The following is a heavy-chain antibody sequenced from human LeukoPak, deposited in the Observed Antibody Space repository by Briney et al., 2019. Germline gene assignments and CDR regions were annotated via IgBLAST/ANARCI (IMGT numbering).Heavy chain of an antibody. Sequence: PGGSLRLSCAASGFTVSSNYMSWVRQAPGKGLGWVSVIFSGGSTYYADSVKGRSTISRDNSKNTLYLQMNSLRAEDTAVYYCASGVLLWFGAFDYWGQGTLVTVSS. J-gene: IGHJ4*02. D-gene: IGHD3-10*01. V-gene: IGHV3-53*01. CDR3: ASGVLLWFGAFDY. CDR1: GFTVSSNY. CDR2: IFSGGST.